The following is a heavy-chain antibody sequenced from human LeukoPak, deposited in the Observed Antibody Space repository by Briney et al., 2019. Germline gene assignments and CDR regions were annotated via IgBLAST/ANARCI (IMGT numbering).Heavy chain of an antibody. CDR2: INPKTGGT. Sequence: GASVKVSCKASGYTFSDNYIHWVRQAPGQGLEWMGWINPKTGGTHYVQNFQGRGTMTRDTSITTVYMELKSLKSDDSAMYYCARDMRTPGIADWFAPWGQETLVTVSS. D-gene: IGHD2-15*01. J-gene: IGHJ5*02. CDR3: ARDMRTPGIADWFAP. V-gene: IGHV1-2*02. CDR1: GYTFSDNY.